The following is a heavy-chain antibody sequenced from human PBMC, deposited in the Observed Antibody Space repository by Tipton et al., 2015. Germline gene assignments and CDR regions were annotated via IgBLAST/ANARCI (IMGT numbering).Heavy chain of an antibody. CDR1: GFTLSRYA. D-gene: IGHD3-22*01. J-gene: IGHJ4*02. V-gene: IGHV3-64D*08. CDR3: VKDGYYYDSGGYSPLDY. Sequence: SLRLSCSAAGFTLSRYATNWVRQAPGKGLEYVSAITTNGYSTYYADSVRGRFTISRDNSKNTLYLQMSSLRAEDTAVYYCVKDGYYYDSGGYSPLDYWGQGTLVTVSS. CDR2: ITTNGYST.